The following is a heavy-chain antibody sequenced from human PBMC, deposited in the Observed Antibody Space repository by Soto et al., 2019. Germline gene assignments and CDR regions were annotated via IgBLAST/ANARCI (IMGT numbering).Heavy chain of an antibody. CDR3: AREGSLTYYYYGMDV. Sequence: ASVKVSCKASGYTFTSYAMNWVRQAPGQGLEWMGWINTNTGNPTYAQGFTGRFVFSLDPSVSTAYLQICSLKAEDTAVYYCAREGSLTYYYYGMDVWGQGTTVTVS. CDR1: GYTFTSYA. V-gene: IGHV7-4-1*01. CDR2: INTNTGNP. D-gene: IGHD2-15*01. J-gene: IGHJ6*02.